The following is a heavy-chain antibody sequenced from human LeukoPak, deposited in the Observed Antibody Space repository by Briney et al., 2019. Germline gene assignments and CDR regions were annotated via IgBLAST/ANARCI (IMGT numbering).Heavy chain of an antibody. D-gene: IGHD6-19*01. J-gene: IGHJ5*02. CDR2: INHSGST. CDR1: GGSFSGYY. V-gene: IGHV4-34*01. CDR3: ARYSSGWYFGLSSRHWFDP. Sequence: SETLSLTCAVYGGSFSGYYWSWIRQPPGKGLEWIGEINHSGSTNYNPSLKSRVTISVDTSKNQFSLKPSSVTAADTAVYYCARYSSGWYFGLSSRHWFDPWGQGTLVTVSS.